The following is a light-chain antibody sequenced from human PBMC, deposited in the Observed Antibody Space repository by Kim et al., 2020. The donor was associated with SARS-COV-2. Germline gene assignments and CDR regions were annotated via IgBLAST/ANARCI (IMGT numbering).Light chain of an antibody. Sequence: ELPQPPSVSVSPGQTASITCSGDKLGDKYACWYQQKPGQSPVLVIYQDSKRPSGIPERFSGSNSGNTATLTISGTQAMDEADYYCQAWDSSTVVFGGGTKRTV. V-gene: IGLV3-1*01. J-gene: IGLJ2*01. CDR3: QAWDSSTVV. CDR2: QDS. CDR1: KLGDKY.